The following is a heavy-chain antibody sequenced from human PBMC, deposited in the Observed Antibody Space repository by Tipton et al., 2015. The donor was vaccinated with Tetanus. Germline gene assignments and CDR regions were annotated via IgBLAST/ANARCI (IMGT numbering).Heavy chain of an antibody. J-gene: IGHJ6*02. CDR3: ARLAHPYPYYFGVDI. D-gene: IGHD5-12*01. CDR2: IYYTGNA. V-gene: IGHV4-59*01. Sequence: TLSLTCSISGGFISGYYWTWIRQPPRKGLECIGYIYYTGNANYDPSLQSRVTISRDTSKNQFSLKLTSVTAADTAVYYCARLAHPYPYYFGVDIWGQGITVTVS. CDR1: GGFISGYY.